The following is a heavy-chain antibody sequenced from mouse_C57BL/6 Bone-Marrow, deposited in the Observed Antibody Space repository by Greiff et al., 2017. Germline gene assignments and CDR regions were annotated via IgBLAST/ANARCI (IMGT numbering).Heavy chain of an antibody. Sequence: EVMLVESGGGLVKPGGSLKLSCAASGFTFSDYGMHWVRQAPEKGLEWVAYISSGSSNIYYADTVKGRFTISRDNAKNTLFLQMSSLRSEDTAMYYCARDLTTVVAYYFDYWGQGTTLTVSS. CDR3: ARDLTTVVAYYFDY. J-gene: IGHJ2*01. D-gene: IGHD1-1*01. CDR1: GFTFSDYG. CDR2: ISSGSSNI. V-gene: IGHV5-17*01.